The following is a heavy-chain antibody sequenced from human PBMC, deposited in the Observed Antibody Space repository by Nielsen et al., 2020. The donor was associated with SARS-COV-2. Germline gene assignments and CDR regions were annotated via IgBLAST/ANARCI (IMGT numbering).Heavy chain of an antibody. J-gene: IGHJ1*01. CDR1: GYTFTAYY. D-gene: IGHD4-17*01. V-gene: IGHV1-2*06. Sequence: ASVKVSCKASGYTFTAYYLHWVRQAPGQGLEWMGRIDPNSGGTNYAQKFQGRVTMTRDTSISTANLELSRLGSDDTAVYYCARGRDYGEYFQHWGQGTLVTVSS. CDR2: IDPNSGGT. CDR3: ARGRDYGEYFQH.